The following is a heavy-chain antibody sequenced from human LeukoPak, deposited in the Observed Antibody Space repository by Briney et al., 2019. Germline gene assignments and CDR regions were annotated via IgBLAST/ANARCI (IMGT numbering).Heavy chain of an antibody. CDR3: ARSKDSSGSVDY. CDR2: IIPILGTA. V-gene: IGHV1-69*13. D-gene: IGHD3-22*01. Sequence: GASVKVSCKASGGTFSSYAISWVRQAPGQGLEWMGGIIPILGTANYAQKFQGRVTITADESTSTAYMELSSLRSEDTAVYYCARSKDSSGSVDYWGQGTLVTVSS. J-gene: IGHJ4*02. CDR1: GGTFSSYA.